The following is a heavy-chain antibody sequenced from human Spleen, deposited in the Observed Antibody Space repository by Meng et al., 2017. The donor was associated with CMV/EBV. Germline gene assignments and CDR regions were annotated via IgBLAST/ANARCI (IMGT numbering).Heavy chain of an antibody. V-gene: IGHV3-30-3*01. J-gene: IGHJ4*02. CDR3: ARDGLDYSSSWTYNYFDY. CDR2: MSKDGSNK. D-gene: IGHD6-13*01. Sequence: FSHYALHWVRQAPGKGLEWVAIMSKDGSNKYYADSVRGRFTISRDNSKNALYLRMNSLRVDDTAVYYCARDGLDYSSSWTYNYFDYRGQGTLVTVSS. CDR1: FSHYA.